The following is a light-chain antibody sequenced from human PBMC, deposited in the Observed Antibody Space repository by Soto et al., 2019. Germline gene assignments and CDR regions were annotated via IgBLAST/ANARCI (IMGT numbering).Light chain of an antibody. CDR1: QSISGN. V-gene: IGKV3-15*01. CDR3: QQYYDWPIT. CDR2: GAS. Sequence: EIVITQSPGTLSVSPVERATLSCRASQSISGNLVWYQHKPGQAPRLLIYGASTRATGIPARFSGSGSGTEFTLTISSLQSEDFAIYYCQQYYDWPITFGQGTLLEI. J-gene: IGKJ5*01.